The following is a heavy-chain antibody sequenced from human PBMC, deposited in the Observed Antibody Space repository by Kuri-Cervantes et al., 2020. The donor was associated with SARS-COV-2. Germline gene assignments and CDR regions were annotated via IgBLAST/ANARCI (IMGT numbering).Heavy chain of an antibody. Sequence: GESLKISCAASGFNFDDCAIQWVRQAPGKGLEWVSYISSSSSTIYYADSVKGRFTISRDNAKNSLYLQMNSLRAEDTAVYYCARDCSSTSCYFGSAGDFDYWGQGTLVTVSS. D-gene: IGHD2-2*01. CDR3: ARDCSSTSCYFGSAGDFDY. CDR2: ISSSSSTI. J-gene: IGHJ4*02. CDR1: GFNFDDCA. V-gene: IGHV3-48*01.